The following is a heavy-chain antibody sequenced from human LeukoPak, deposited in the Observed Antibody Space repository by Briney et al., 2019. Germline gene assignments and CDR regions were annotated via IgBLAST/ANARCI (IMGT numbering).Heavy chain of an antibody. D-gene: IGHD6-13*01. V-gene: IGHV3-48*03. CDR3: ARARSSWYPVYDY. CDR2: ISSSGSTI. CDR1: GFTFSSYE. J-gene: IGHJ4*02. Sequence: GGSLRLSCAASGFTFSSYEMNWVRQAPGKGLEWVSYISSSGSTIYYADSVKGRFTISRDNAKKSLYLQMNSLRAEDTAVYYCARARSSWYPVYDYWGQGTLVTVSS.